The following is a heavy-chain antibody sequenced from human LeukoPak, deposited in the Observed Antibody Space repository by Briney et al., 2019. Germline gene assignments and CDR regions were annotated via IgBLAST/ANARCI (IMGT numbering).Heavy chain of an antibody. D-gene: IGHD3-22*01. CDR3: ARAGDTSGYLHYYDY. CDR2: ISHSGGT. J-gene: IGHJ4*02. Sequence: SETLSLTCAVYGVSISGHYWTWIRQAPGKGLEWIGEISHSGGTNYNPSLKSRVTLSEDTSKNQFYLRLSSVTAADTAVYYCARAGDTSGYLHYYDYWGQGTLLTVSS. V-gene: IGHV4-34*01. CDR1: GVSISGHY.